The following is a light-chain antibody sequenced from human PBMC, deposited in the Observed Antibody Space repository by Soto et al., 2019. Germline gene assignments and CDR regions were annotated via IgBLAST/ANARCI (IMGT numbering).Light chain of an antibody. V-gene: IGKV3-20*01. CDR3: QQYGSSPLT. J-gene: IGKJ4*01. CDR2: VAS. CDR1: QSVSSSY. Sequence: EIVLTQSPGTLSLSPGERATLSCRASQSVSSSYLAWYQQKPGQAPRLLIYVASRRATGIPDRFSGSGSGTDFTLTISRLEPADFAVYYCQQYGSSPLTFGGGTKVDIK.